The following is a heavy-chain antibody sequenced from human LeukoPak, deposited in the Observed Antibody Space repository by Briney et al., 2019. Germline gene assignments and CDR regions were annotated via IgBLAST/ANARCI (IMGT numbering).Heavy chain of an antibody. CDR3: ARVPIYGDYAFDY. Sequence: SETLSLTCAVYGGSFSGYYWSWIRQPPGKGLEWIGYIYYSGSTNYNPSLKSRVTISVDTSKNQFSLKLSSVTAADTAVYYCARVPIYGDYAFDYWGQGTLVTVSS. CDR2: IYYSGST. J-gene: IGHJ4*02. CDR1: GGSFSGYY. D-gene: IGHD4-17*01. V-gene: IGHV4-59*01.